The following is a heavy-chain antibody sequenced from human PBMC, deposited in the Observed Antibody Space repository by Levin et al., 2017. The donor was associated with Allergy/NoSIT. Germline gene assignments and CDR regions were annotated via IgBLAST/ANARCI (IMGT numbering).Heavy chain of an antibody. CDR1: GFTFSSYS. Sequence: GGSLRLSCAASGFTFSSYSMNWVRQAPGKGLEWVSSISSSSSYIYYADSVKGRFTISRDNAKNSLYLQMNSLRAEDTAVYYCARTQGYCSSTSCYEPPSYFDYWGQGTLVTVSS. D-gene: IGHD2-2*01. CDR2: ISSSSSYI. CDR3: ARTQGYCSSTSCYEPPSYFDY. V-gene: IGHV3-21*01. J-gene: IGHJ4*02.